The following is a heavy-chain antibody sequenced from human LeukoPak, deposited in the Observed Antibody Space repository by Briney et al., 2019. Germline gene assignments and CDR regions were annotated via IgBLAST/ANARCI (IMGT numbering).Heavy chain of an antibody. CDR3: AREDGYCSGGNCYSYFDS. CDR2: IKKTGSET. V-gene: IGHV3-7*01. D-gene: IGHD2-15*01. J-gene: IGHJ4*02. CDR1: KFIFSNYW. Sequence: PGGSLRLSCEASKFIFSNYWMSWVRQAPGKGLEWVAYIKKTGSETYYVDSVKGRFTITRDYARNSVFLQMNSLRAEDTAVYYCAREDGYCSGGNCYSYFDSWGQGTLVTVSS.